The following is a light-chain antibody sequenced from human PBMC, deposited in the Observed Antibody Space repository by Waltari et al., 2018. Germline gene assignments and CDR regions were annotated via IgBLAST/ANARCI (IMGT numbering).Light chain of an antibody. CDR1: PTLVHSNGNTY. V-gene: IGKV2-30*02. CDR3: MQGTHWPYT. CDR2: TDS. J-gene: IGKJ2*01. Sequence: DVVMTQSPLSLPVPLGQPASISCKASPTLVHSNGNTYLQWFPQRPGQSPSRLLYTDSNRESGVPDRFSGIGSGTDFTLKISRVEAEDVGVYYCMQGTHWPYTFGQGTRLDIK.